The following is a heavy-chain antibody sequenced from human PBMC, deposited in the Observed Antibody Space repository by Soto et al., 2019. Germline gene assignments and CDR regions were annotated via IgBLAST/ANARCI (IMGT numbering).Heavy chain of an antibody. CDR2: MNPNSGNT. V-gene: IGHV1-8*01. J-gene: IGHJ5*02. CDR1: GYTFTSYD. D-gene: IGHD5-12*01. CDR3: ARGRGARGYSGYDKQYNWFDP. Sequence: ASVKVSCKASGYTFTSYDINWVRQATGQGLEGMGWMNPNSGNTGYAQKFQGRVTMTRNTSISTAYMELSSLRSEDTAVYYCARGRGARGYSGYDKQYNWFDPWGQGTLVTVSS.